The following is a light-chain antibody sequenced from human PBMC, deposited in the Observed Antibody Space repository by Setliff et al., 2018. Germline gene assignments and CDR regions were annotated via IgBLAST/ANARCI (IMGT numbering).Light chain of an antibody. J-gene: IGKJ4*01. Sequence: DIQMTQSPSTLSASVGDSVTITCRASQSIIMWLAWYQQKPGKAPKLLIYKASSLQGGVASRFSGSGSGTEFTLTISSLQPDDFATYYCQQYSRYPYTFGGGTKVDIK. V-gene: IGKV1-5*03. CDR2: KAS. CDR1: QSIIMW. CDR3: QQYSRYPYT.